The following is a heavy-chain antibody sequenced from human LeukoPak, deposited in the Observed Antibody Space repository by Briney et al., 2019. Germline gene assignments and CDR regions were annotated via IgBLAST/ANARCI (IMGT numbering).Heavy chain of an antibody. CDR1: GFTFSDYY. CDR2: ISSSSSYT. D-gene: IGHD5-12*01. CDR3: ARDSGYSGYSDY. Sequence: GGSLRLSCAASGFTFSDYYMSWIRQAPGKGLEWVSYISSSSSYTDYADSVKGRFTISRDNAKNSLNLQMNSLRAEDTAVYYCARDSGYSGYSDYRGQGTLVTVSS. J-gene: IGHJ4*02. V-gene: IGHV3-11*05.